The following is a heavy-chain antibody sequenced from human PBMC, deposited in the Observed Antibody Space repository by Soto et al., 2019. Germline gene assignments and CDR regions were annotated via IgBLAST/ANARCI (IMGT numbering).Heavy chain of an antibody. D-gene: IGHD3-16*01. J-gene: IGHJ5*02. Sequence: QVQLVESGGGVVEPGGALRLSCAASGFTFRNHGMHWVRQAPGKGLEWLTVICYDGSHKYYADSVKGRFTTTRDNSENTLPLEMNGLRAEDRAVYYCVESSVGGRRGGGDLWGQGTLVTVSS. CDR3: VESSVGGRRGGGDL. V-gene: IGHV3-33*06. CDR1: GFTFRNHG. CDR2: ICYDGSHK.